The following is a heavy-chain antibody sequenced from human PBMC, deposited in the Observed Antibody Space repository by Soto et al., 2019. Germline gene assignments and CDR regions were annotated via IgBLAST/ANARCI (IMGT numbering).Heavy chain of an antibody. CDR2: INHSGST. V-gene: IGHV4-34*01. J-gene: IGHJ6*02. CDR1: GGSFSGYY. D-gene: IGHD2-2*01. Sequence: SETLSLTCAVYGGSFSGYYWSWIRQPPGKGLEWIGEINHSGSTNYNPSLKSRVTISVDTSKNQFSLKLSSVTAADTAVYYCARAEVSEYQLLYYYGMDVWGQGTTVTVSS. CDR3: ARAEVSEYQLLYYYGMDV.